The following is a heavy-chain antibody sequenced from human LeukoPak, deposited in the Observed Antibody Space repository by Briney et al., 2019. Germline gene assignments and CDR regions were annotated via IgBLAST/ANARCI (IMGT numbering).Heavy chain of an antibody. V-gene: IGHV4-31*03. CDR2: IYYSGST. CDR1: GGSISSGGYY. D-gene: IGHD2-15*01. J-gene: IGHJ3*02. Sequence: SETLSLTCTVSGGSISSGGYYWSWIRQHPGKGLEWIGYIYYSGSTYYNPSLKSRVTISVDTSKNQFSLKLSSVTAADTAVYYCARVGCCSGGSCYSGAFDIWGQGTMVTVSS. CDR3: ARVGCCSGGSCYSGAFDI.